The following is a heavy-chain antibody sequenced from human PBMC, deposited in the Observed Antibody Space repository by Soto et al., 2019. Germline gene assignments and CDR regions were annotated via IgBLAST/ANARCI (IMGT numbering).Heavy chain of an antibody. CDR3: ARGAHYDFWSGSVFDP. CDR2: MNPNSGNT. Sequence: ASVKVSCKASGYTFTSYDINWVRQATGQGLEWMVWMNPNSGNTGYAQKFQGRVTMTRNTSISTAYMELSSLRSEDTAVYYCARGAHYDFWSGSVFDPWGQGTLVTVSS. CDR1: GYTFTSYD. D-gene: IGHD3-3*01. V-gene: IGHV1-8*01. J-gene: IGHJ5*02.